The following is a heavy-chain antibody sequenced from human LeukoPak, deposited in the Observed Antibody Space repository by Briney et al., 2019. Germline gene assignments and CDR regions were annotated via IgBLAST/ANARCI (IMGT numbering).Heavy chain of an antibody. J-gene: IGHJ4*02. CDR3: ARGGIAVAWYGSY. V-gene: IGHV4-34*01. Sequence: SETLSLTCAVYGGSFSGYYWSWIRQPPGKGLEWIGEINHSGSTNYNPSLKSRVTISADTSKNQFSLKLSSVTAADTAVYYCARGGIAVAWYGSYWGQGTLVTVSS. CDR2: INHSGST. CDR1: GGSFSGYY. D-gene: IGHD6-19*01.